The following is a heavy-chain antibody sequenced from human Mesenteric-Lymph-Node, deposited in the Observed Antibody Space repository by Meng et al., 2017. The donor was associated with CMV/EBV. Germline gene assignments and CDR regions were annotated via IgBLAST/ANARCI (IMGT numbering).Heavy chain of an antibody. CDR3: ARGIFGIISPMDV. CDR1: GASISSYY. D-gene: IGHD3-3*01. CDR2: IYYTGST. J-gene: IGHJ6*02. V-gene: IGHV4-59*01. Sequence: SETLSLTCTVSGASISSYYWSWIRQPPGKGLEWIGYIYYTGSTNYNPSLKSRVTISLDTSKNQFSLKLSSVTAADTAMYYCARGIFGIISPMDVWGQGTTVTVSS.